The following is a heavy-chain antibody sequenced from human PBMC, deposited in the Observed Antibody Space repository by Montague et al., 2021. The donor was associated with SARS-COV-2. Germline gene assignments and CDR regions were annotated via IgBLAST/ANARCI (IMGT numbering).Heavy chain of an antibody. Sequence: SETLSLTCTVSGGSISSSSYYWGWIRQPPGKGLEWIGTIYYGRSTYYNPSLKSRVTISVDTSKDQFSLKLSSVTAADAAVYYCARQGGDIVVVIAIRGPYYFDYWGQGTLVTVFS. CDR3: ARQGGDIVVVIAIRGPYYFDY. CDR2: IYYGRST. CDR1: GGSISSSSYY. J-gene: IGHJ4*02. D-gene: IGHD2-21*01. V-gene: IGHV4-39*01.